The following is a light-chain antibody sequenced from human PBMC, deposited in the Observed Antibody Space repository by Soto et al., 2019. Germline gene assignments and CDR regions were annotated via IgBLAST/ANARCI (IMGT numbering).Light chain of an antibody. CDR2: AAS. Sequence: DIQMTQSPSSLSASVGDRVTITCQASQDISNYLNWYQQKPGKAPKLLIYAASNLATGVPSRFSGSGSGTDFSFTISSLQPEDIATYYCQQYNNLPSITFGQGTRLEIK. J-gene: IGKJ5*01. CDR1: QDISNY. V-gene: IGKV1-33*01. CDR3: QQYNNLPSIT.